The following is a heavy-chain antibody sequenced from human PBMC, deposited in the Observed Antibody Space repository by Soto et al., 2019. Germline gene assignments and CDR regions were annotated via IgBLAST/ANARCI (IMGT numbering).Heavy chain of an antibody. V-gene: IGHV3-48*01. CDR3: VNGDYY. Sequence: EEQLVESGGGLVQPGGSLRLSCAASGFTFSNHVMNWVRQAPGRGLEWVSSINRDFNTYYADSVKGRFTISRGNAKDSLYLQMNSLRVDDTAVYYCVNGDYYVGQGTLVTVSS. CDR1: GFTFSNHV. J-gene: IGHJ4*02. D-gene: IGHD4-17*01. CDR2: INRDFNT.